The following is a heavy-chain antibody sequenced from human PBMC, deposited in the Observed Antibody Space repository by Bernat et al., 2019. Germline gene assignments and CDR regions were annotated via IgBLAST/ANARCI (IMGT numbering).Heavy chain of an antibody. V-gene: IGHV4-61*01. CDR2: IYYSGST. CDR1: GGSVSSGSYY. CDR3: ARVSYRRFDI. J-gene: IGHJ3*02. D-gene: IGHD1-1*01. Sequence: QVQLQESGPGLVKPSETLSLTCTVSGGSVSSGSYYWSWIRQPPGKGLEWLGYIYYSGSTNYNPSLTSRVTISVDTSKDQFSLKLNSVTAADTAVYYCARVSYRRFDIWGQGTRVTVSS.